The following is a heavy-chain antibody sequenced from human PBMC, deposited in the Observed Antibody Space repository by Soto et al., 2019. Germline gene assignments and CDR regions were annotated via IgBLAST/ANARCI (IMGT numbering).Heavy chain of an antibody. D-gene: IGHD2-8*01. CDR1: GFTFRSYA. CDR3: ANATGLIDPFDY. CDR2: ISGSDDST. Sequence: VQLLDSGGGLVQPGGSLRLSCAASGFTFRSYAMGWVRQAPGKGLDWVSSISGSDDSTYYADSVRGRFTISRDNSKNTLYLQMTSLRAEDTAVYYCANATGLIDPFDYWGQGTLVTVSS. V-gene: IGHV3-23*01. J-gene: IGHJ4*02.